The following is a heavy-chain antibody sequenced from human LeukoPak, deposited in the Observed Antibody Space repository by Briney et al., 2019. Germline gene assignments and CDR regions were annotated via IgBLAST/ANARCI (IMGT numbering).Heavy chain of an antibody. D-gene: IGHD3-22*01. CDR3: ARHRLQRVYYDSSGYYHDAFDI. Sequence: ASVTVSCKASGYTFSTHWMHWVRQATGQGLEWMGRINAYNGNANYAHKLQGRLTITTDKYTTKLYMELRNLRSDDPAVYYCARHRLQRVYYDSSGYYHDAFDIWRQGTMDTVSS. CDR2: INAYNGNA. CDR1: GYTFSTHW. V-gene: IGHV1-18*04. J-gene: IGHJ3*02.